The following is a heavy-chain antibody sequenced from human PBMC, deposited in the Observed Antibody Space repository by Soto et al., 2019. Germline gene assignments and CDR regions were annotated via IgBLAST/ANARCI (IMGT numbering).Heavy chain of an antibody. D-gene: IGHD2-2*01. CDR2: SIPIFGTA. Sequence: SLKVSCKASGGTFSSYAISWVRQAPGQGLEWMVGSIPIFGTANYAQKFQGRVTITSDKSTSTAYMELSSLRSEDTAVYYCASIVVVPAALRNYYGMDVWGQGTTVTVSS. CDR1: GGTFSSYA. CDR3: ASIVVVPAALRNYYGMDV. J-gene: IGHJ6*02. V-gene: IGHV1-69*06.